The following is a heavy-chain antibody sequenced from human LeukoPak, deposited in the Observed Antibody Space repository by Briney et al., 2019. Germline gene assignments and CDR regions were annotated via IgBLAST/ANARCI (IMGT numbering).Heavy chain of an antibody. J-gene: IGHJ6*03. CDR2: MNPNSGNG. Sequence: ASVKVSCKASGYAFTSYDINWVRQATGQGLEWMGYMNPNSGNGGYAQKFQGRVTITTDTSISTAYMELSGLTSEDTAVYYCARSTYYYDSSGYAPLYYYYYYMDVWGKGTTVTISS. CDR3: ARSTYYYDSSGYAPLYYYYYYMDV. V-gene: IGHV1-8*03. D-gene: IGHD3-22*01. CDR1: GYAFTSYD.